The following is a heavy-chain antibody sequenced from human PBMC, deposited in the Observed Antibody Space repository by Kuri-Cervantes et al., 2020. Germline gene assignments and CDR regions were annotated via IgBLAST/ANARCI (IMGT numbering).Heavy chain of an antibody. CDR1: GFTFSSYG. CDR2: IWYDGSNK. Sequence: LSLTCAASGFTFSSYGMHWVRQAPGKGLEWVAVIWYDGSNKYYADSVKGRFTISRGNSKNTLYLQMNSLRAEDTAVYYCARDYYGMDVWGQGTTVTVSS. V-gene: IGHV3-33*01. CDR3: ARDYYGMDV. J-gene: IGHJ6*02.